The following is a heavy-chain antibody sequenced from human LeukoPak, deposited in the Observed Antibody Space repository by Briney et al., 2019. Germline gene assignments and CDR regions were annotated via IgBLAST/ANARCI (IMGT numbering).Heavy chain of an antibody. V-gene: IGHV1-2*02. J-gene: IGHJ5*02. D-gene: IGHD6-19*01. Sequence: ASVKVSCKASGYTFTGYYMHWVRQAPGQGLEWMGWINPNSGGTNYAQKFQGRVTMTRDTSISTAYMELSRLRSDDTAVYYCARDRRTIGPYSSGWFGWFDPWGPGTLVTVPS. CDR2: INPNSGGT. CDR1: GYTFTGYY. CDR3: ARDRRTIGPYSSGWFGWFDP.